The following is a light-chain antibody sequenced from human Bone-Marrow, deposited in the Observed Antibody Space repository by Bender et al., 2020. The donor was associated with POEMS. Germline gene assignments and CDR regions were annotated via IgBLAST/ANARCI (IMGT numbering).Light chain of an antibody. CDR2: DVS. J-gene: IGLJ2*01. CDR3: CSYAGSPTYVI. V-gene: IGLV2-23*02. CDR1: SGDVGGYNL. Sequence: QSALTQPASVSGSPGQSITISCTGTSGDVGGYNLVSWYQQHPGKAPKLMIYDVSNRPSGVSNRFSGSKSGNTASLAISGLHSEDEADYYCCSYAGSPTYVIFGGGTRLTVL.